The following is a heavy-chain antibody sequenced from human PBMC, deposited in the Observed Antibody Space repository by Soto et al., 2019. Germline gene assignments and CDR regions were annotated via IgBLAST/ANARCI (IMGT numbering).Heavy chain of an antibody. CDR2: ISAYNGNT. V-gene: IGHV1-18*01. D-gene: IGHD2-2*01. CDR1: GYTFTSYG. J-gene: IGHJ5*02. Sequence: GASVKVSCKASGYTFTSYGISWVRQAPGQGLEWIGWISAYNGNTNYAQKLQGRVTMTTDTSTSTAYMELRSLRSDDTAVYYCARELYCSSTSCYGFSWFDPWGQGTLVTVSS. CDR3: ARELYCSSTSCYGFSWFDP.